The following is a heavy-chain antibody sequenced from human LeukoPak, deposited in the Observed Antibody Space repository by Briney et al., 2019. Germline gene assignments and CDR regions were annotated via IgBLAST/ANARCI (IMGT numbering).Heavy chain of an antibody. J-gene: IGHJ4*02. CDR3: ARERSGYDHQY. CDR2: ISYDGRGK. Sequence: SCKASGGTFSSYAMHWVRQAPGKGLEWVTLISYDGRGKYYADSVKGRFTISRDNSENMLYLQMNSLRPEDTAVYYCARERSGYDHQYWGQGTLVTVSS. CDR1: GGTFSSYA. V-gene: IGHV3-30*04. D-gene: IGHD5-12*01.